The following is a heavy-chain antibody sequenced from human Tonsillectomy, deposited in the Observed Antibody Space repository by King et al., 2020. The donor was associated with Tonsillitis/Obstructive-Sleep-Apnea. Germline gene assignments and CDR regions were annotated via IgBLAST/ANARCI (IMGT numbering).Heavy chain of an antibody. J-gene: IGHJ4*02. D-gene: IGHD2-15*01. Sequence: VQLQESGPGLVKPSETLSLTCTVSGGSINSYYWTWIRQPPGKGLEWIGYINYTGSTNYNPSLKSRVTISMDTSKNQFSLRLSSVTAADTAVYYCAGGAAYCSGGSCYSPGFDYWGQGTLVTVSS. V-gene: IGHV4-59*01. CDR1: GGSINSYY. CDR2: INYTGST. CDR3: AGGAAYCSGGSCYSPGFDY.